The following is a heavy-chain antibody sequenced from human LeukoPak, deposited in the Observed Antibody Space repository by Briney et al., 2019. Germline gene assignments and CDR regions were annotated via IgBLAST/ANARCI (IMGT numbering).Heavy chain of an antibody. CDR1: GFTFSDYY. J-gene: IGHJ4*02. Sequence: GGSLRLSCAASGFTFSDYYMSWIRQAPGKGLEWVSYISSSGSTIYYADSVKGRFTISRDNAKNSLSPLMNSLRAEDTAVYYCAREGVVGATDYWGQGTLVTVSS. CDR3: AREGVVGATDY. CDR2: ISSSGSTI. D-gene: IGHD1-26*01. V-gene: IGHV3-11*04.